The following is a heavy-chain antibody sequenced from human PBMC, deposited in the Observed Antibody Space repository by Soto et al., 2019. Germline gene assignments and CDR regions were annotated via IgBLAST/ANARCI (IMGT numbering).Heavy chain of an antibody. CDR3: ARGNWNYYYGFDV. CDR2: IKPDGSEQ. Sequence: GSLRLSCAASEFTFDKYYMTWVRQAPGKGPEWVANIKPDGSEQYYVDSVKGRFTISRDNANNSLYLQMNSLRAEDTAVYFCARGNWNYYYGFDVWGQGTTVTVSS. CDR1: EFTFDKYY. D-gene: IGHD1-20*01. J-gene: IGHJ6*02. V-gene: IGHV3-7*01.